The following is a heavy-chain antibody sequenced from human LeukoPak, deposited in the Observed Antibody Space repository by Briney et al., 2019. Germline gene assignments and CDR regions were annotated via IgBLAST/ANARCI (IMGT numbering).Heavy chain of an antibody. Sequence: SETLSLTCTVSGGSVSSGSYHWSWLRQPPGKGLECIGYISYSGSTNYNPSLKSRVTISVDTSKNRFSLKLNSVTAADTALYYCARGTRTVTPRDAFAFWGQGTLVTVSS. D-gene: IGHD4-17*01. CDR1: GGSVSSGSYH. CDR2: ISYSGST. V-gene: IGHV4-61*01. CDR3: ARGTRTVTPRDAFAF. J-gene: IGHJ3*01.